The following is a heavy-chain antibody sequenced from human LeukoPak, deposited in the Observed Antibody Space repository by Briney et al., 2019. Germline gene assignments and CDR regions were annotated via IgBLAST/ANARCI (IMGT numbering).Heavy chain of an antibody. CDR3: ARGPPCSGGRCSNWFDP. D-gene: IGHD2-15*01. CDR1: GYTFTNYG. Sequence: ASVKVSCKASGYTFTNYGITWVRQAPGQGLEWMGWISAYNGNTNYAQKFQGRVTMTRNTSINTAYMELSSLRSEDTAVYYCARGPPCSGGRCSNWFDPWGQGTLVTVSS. CDR2: ISAYNGNT. J-gene: IGHJ5*02. V-gene: IGHV1-18*01.